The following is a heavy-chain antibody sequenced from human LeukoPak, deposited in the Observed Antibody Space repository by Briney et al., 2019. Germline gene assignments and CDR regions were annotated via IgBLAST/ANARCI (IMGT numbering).Heavy chain of an antibody. J-gene: IGHJ4*02. D-gene: IGHD5-24*01. Sequence: GGSLRLSCAASGFTFSNAWMTWVRQAPGKGLEWVANIKQDGSKKSYVDSVKGRFTISRDNAKNSLYLQMNSLRAEDTAIYYCTRVGYIDEGIDYWGQGTLVTVSS. CDR2: IKQDGSKK. V-gene: IGHV3-7*04. CDR1: GFTFSNAW. CDR3: TRVGYIDEGIDY.